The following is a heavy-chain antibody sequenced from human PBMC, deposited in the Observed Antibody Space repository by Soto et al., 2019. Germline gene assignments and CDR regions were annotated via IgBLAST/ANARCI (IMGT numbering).Heavy chain of an antibody. CDR3: VRTIRPGRTPYFDY. D-gene: IGHD1-1*01. J-gene: IGHJ4*02. CDR1: GFTFGDHY. V-gene: IGHV3-72*01. Sequence: PGGSLRLSCAVSGFTFGDHYIDWVRQAPGKGLEWVGRIRDKAHSYSTTYAASVKGRLTLSRDDSKNSVSLQLNSLKTEDTAVYYFVRTIRPGRTPYFDYWGKETLVTV. CDR2: IRDKAHSYST.